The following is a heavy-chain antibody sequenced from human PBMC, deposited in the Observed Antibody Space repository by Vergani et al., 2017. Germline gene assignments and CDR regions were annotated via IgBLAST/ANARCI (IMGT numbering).Heavy chain of an antibody. J-gene: IGHJ3*02. D-gene: IGHD3-16*01. V-gene: IGHV4-38-2*02. Sequence: QVQLQESGPGLVKPSETLSLTCSVSGYSISRGYYWGWIRQPPGKGLKWIATIFHSGSAYYNPSLRRRVTISVETSKNQFSLRLTSLTAADTAVYYCARQFWVSQGVGAFETWGRGTEVSVSS. CDR3: ARQFWVSQGVGAFET. CDR1: GYSISRGYY. CDR2: IFHSGSA.